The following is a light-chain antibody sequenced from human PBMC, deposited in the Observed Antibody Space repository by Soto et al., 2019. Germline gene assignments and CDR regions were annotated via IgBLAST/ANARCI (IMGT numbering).Light chain of an antibody. CDR3: VAWDDSMSGYV. Sequence: QSVLTQPPSASGTPGQKVTISCSGSSSNIGDNYVYWHQQLPGTAPKLLIYRNNQRPSGVPDRFSGSKSGTSASLAISGLLSEDEADYYCVAWDDSMSGYVLGPGTKV. CDR2: RNN. J-gene: IGLJ1*01. V-gene: IGLV1-47*01. CDR1: SSNIGDNY.